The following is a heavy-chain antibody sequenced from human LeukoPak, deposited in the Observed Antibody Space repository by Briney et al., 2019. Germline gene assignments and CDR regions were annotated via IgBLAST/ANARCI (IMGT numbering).Heavy chain of an antibody. J-gene: IGHJ4*02. CDR2: LRVVGET. Sequence: GGSLRLSCAASGFVFSSYAMSWVGQTPARGLDWVSSLRVVGETFYADSVKGRFTLSRDDSRNTVYLQLNSLRADDTAVYYCARAAAGTPLPDYWGQGTLVTVSP. V-gene: IGHV3-23*01. CDR1: GFVFSSYA. D-gene: IGHD6-13*01. CDR3: ARAAAGTPLPDY.